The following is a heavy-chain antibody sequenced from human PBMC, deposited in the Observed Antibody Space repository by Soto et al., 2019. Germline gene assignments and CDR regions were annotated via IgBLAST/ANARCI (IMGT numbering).Heavy chain of an antibody. CDR3: ARAVLAAAGPIYYYYGMDV. D-gene: IGHD6-13*01. J-gene: IGHJ6*02. CDR2: IYYSGST. Sequence: SETLSLTCTVSGGSISSGDYYWSWIRQPPGKGLEWIGYIYYSGSTYCNPSLKSRVTISVDTSKNQFSLKLSSVTAADTAVYYCARAVLAAAGPIYYYYGMDVWGQGTTVTVSS. V-gene: IGHV4-30-4*01. CDR1: GGSISSGDYY.